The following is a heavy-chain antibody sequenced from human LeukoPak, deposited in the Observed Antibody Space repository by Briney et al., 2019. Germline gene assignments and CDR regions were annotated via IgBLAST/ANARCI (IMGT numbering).Heavy chain of an antibody. J-gene: IGHJ4*02. CDR2: IIPIFGTA. CDR3: AGKFAGYYFDY. CDR1: GGTFSSYA. D-gene: IGHD6-13*01. Sequence: GASVKVSCKASGGTFSSYAISWVRQVPGQGLEWMGGIIPIFGTANYAQKFQGRVTITTDESTSTAYMELSSLRSEDTAVYYCAGKFAGYYFDYWGQGTLVTVSS. V-gene: IGHV1-69*05.